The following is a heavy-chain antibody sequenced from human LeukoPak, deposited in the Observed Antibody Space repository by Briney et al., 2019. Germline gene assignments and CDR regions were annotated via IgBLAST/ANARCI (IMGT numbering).Heavy chain of an antibody. J-gene: IGHJ5*02. V-gene: IGHV4-59*01. CDR3: ARDGNRNWGSWFDP. Sequence: SETLSLTCTVSGGSISSYYWSWIRQPPGKGLEWIGYIYYSGSTNYNPSLKSRVTISVDTSKNQFSLKLSSVTAADTAVYYCARDGNRNWGSWFDPWGQGTLVTVSS. D-gene: IGHD7-27*01. CDR2: IYYSGST. CDR1: GGSISSYY.